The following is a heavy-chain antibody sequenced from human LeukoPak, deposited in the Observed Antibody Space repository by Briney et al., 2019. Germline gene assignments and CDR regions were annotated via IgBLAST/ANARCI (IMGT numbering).Heavy chain of an antibody. V-gene: IGHV4-34*01. CDR3: ARRRYLDY. Sequence: PSVTLSLTCIVYGGSFSGFYWSWIRQSPGKGLEWIGEINYSGSTNYNPSLKSRVTISVDTSKNQFSLKLSSVTAADTAVYYCARRRYLDYWGQGTLVTVSS. CDR1: GGSFSGFY. J-gene: IGHJ4*02. CDR2: INYSGST.